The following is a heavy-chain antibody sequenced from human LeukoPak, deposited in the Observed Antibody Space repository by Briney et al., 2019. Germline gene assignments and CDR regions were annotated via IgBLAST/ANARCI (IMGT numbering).Heavy chain of an antibody. CDR1: GFTFSSYA. V-gene: IGHV3-30-3*01. CDR3: ARAPEGLRLLTDY. CDR2: ISYDGSNK. Sequence: GGSLRLSCAASGFTFSSYAMHLVRQAPGKGLEWVAVISYDGSNKYYADSVKGRFTISRDNSKNTLYLQMNSLRAEDTAVYYCARAPEGLRLLTDYWGQGTLVTVSS. J-gene: IGHJ4*02. D-gene: IGHD5-12*01.